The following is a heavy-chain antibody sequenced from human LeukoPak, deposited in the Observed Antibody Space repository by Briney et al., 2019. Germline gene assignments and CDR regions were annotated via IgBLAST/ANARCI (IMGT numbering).Heavy chain of an antibody. J-gene: IGHJ4*02. V-gene: IGHV3-30*18. Sequence: GGSLRLSCAASGFTFSNFAMHWVCQTPGTGQEWVAVISHDGNLKYHADSGKGRFTISRDNSKNTLYLQMDSVRAEDTAIYYCAKDLSFITSCFESWGQGTLVTVSS. CDR2: ISHDGNLK. CDR3: AKDLSFITSCFES. D-gene: IGHD3-16*02. CDR1: GFTFSNFA.